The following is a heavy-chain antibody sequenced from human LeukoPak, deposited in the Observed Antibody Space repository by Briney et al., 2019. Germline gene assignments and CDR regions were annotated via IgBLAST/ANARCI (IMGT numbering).Heavy chain of an antibody. CDR1: GGSITSYY. D-gene: IGHD3-10*01. CDR3: KRDRGRATWFDP. J-gene: IGHJ5*02. CDR2: IYYSGST. V-gene: IGHV4-59*01. Sequence: PSQTLSLTCTVSGGSITSYYWHWIRQPPGKGLEWIGYIYYSGSTNYNPSLKSRVTISVDTSRKQFSLKLHSVSAADTAVYYCKRDRGRATWFDPWAREPWSPSPQ.